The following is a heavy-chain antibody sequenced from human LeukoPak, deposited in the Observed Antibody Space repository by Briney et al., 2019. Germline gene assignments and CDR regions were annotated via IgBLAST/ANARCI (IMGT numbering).Heavy chain of an antibody. Sequence: SETLSLTCTVSGGSISSYYWSWIRQPPGKGLEWIGYIYHSGSTYYNPSLKSRVAISVDRSKNQFSLKLSSVTAADTAVYYCARDYYDSSGYYSGFDYWGQGTLVTVSS. V-gene: IGHV4-59*01. CDR2: IYHSGST. CDR3: ARDYYDSSGYYSGFDY. CDR1: GGSISSYY. J-gene: IGHJ4*02. D-gene: IGHD3-22*01.